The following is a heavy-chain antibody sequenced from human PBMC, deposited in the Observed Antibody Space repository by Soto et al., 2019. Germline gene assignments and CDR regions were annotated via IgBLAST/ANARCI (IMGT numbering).Heavy chain of an antibody. CDR2: ISGSGGGT. Sequence: GGSLRLSCAASGFTFRSFTMNWVRQAPGKGLEWVSSISGSGGGTYYADSVRGRFTISRDRSKNTLYLQMSSLRAEDTALYYCAKNQERELPRVIDFWGQGTLVTVSS. J-gene: IGHJ4*02. V-gene: IGHV3-23*01. CDR3: AKNQERELPRVIDF. CDR1: GFTFRSFT. D-gene: IGHD1-7*01.